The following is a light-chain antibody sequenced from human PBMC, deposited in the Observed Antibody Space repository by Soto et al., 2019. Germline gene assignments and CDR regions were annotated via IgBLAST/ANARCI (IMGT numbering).Light chain of an antibody. V-gene: IGKV3-20*01. J-gene: IGKJ1*01. CDR2: GAS. CDR3: QQYSSYSRT. Sequence: EIVVTQSPGTLSLSPGERATLSCRASQSVPNSKLAWYQQKPGRAPRLLIYGASTRATGIPARFSGSGSGTEFTLTISSLQPDDYATYYCQQYSSYSRTFGQGTKV. CDR1: QSVPNSK.